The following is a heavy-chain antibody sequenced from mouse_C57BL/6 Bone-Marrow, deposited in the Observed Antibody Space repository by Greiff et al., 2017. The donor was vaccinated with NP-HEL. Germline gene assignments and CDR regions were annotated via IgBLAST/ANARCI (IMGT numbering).Heavy chain of an antibody. V-gene: IGHV1-69*01. CDR2: IDPSDSYT. CDR1: GYTFTSYW. J-gene: IGHJ3*01. Sequence: QVQLQQPGAELVMPGASVKLSCEASGYTFTSYWMHWVKQRPGQGLEWIGEIDPSDSYTNYNQKFKGKSTLTVDKSSSTAYMQLSSRTSEDSAVNYVERAGSGYGFVYGGKGLWSLSLQ. D-gene: IGHD2-2*01. CDR3: ERAGSGYGFVY.